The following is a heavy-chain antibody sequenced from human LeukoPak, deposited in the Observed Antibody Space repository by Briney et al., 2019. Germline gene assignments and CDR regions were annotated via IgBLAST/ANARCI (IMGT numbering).Heavy chain of an antibody. D-gene: IGHD3-10*01. V-gene: IGHV3-33*01. J-gene: IGHJ4*02. CDR1: GFKFDTYS. Sequence: GGSLRLSCAASGFKFDTYSMHWVRQAPGQGLEWVALIWHDGSHKFYSNSVRGQFTISRDNSKNTVYLQMNNLRPDDTAVYYCAREIFGLGSYPDFWGQGTLVTVSS. CDR2: IWHDGSHK. CDR3: AREIFGLGSYPDF.